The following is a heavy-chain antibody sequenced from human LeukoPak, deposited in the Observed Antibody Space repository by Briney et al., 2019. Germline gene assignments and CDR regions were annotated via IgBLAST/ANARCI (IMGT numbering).Heavy chain of an antibody. Sequence: GASVKVSCKASGYTFTGYYMHWVRQAPGQGLEWMGWINPNSGGTNYAQKFQGRVTMTRDTSISTAYMELSRLRSDDTAVYYCARDILGTNDYGDYGEQHWGQGTLVTVSS. CDR1: GYTFTGYY. CDR2: INPNSGGT. J-gene: IGHJ1*01. V-gene: IGHV1-2*02. D-gene: IGHD4-17*01. CDR3: ARDILGTNDYGDYGEQH.